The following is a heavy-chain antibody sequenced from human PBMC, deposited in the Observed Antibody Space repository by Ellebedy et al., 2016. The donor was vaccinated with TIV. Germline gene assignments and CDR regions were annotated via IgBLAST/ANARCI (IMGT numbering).Heavy chain of an antibody. CDR3: ARGWFGSGMGV. CDR1: GDSVSTDIG. V-gene: IGHV6-1*01. CDR2: TYYRSKWNN. Sequence: SETLSLTCVISGDSVSTDIGWNWIRQSPSRGLEWLGRTYYRSKWNNDYAVSLKSRITINPDPSKNLFSLKLNSVTPEDTAVYYCARGWFGSGMGVWGQGTTVTVSS. D-gene: IGHD3-10*01. J-gene: IGHJ6*02.